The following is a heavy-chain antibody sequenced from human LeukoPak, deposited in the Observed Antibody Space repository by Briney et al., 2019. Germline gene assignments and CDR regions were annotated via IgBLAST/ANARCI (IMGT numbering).Heavy chain of an antibody. D-gene: IGHD3-22*01. J-gene: IGHJ4*02. Sequence: PSETLSLTCTVSGGSISSYYWSWIRQPPGKGLEWIGYIYYSGSTNYNPSLKSRVTISVDTSKNQFSLKLSSVTAADTAVYYCASYDSSGLDTYYFDCWGQGTLVTVSS. CDR1: GGSISSYY. CDR3: ASYDSSGLDTYYFDC. CDR2: IYYSGST. V-gene: IGHV4-59*01.